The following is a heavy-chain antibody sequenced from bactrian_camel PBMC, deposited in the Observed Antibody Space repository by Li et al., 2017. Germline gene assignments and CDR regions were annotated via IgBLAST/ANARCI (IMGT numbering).Heavy chain of an antibody. V-gene: IGHV3S53*01. CDR3: AADFFCINMDRY. CDR1: IGAFASIC. CDR2: YNGGGYP. Sequence: HVQLVESGGGSVQAGGSLRLSCTTTIGAFASICMAWFRQHPGGEREEVGRLYNGGGYPVTYTDSVKGRFTISQDKVKNTVLLQMNTLKPDDTAIYYCAADFFCINMDRYWGQGTQVTVS. J-gene: IGHJ4*01.